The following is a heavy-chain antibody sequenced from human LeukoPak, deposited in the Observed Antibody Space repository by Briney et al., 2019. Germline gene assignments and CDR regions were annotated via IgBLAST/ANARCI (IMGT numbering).Heavy chain of an antibody. Sequence: GGSLRLSCSASGFTFTDYYMSWIRQAPGKGLEWVSYISPSGTVIYYGDSVKGRFTISRDNAKKSLYLQMDSLGAEDTAVYYCARDYNCWGQGTLVTVSS. J-gene: IGHJ4*02. V-gene: IGHV3-11*01. CDR1: GFTFTDYY. CDR2: ISPSGTVI. D-gene: IGHD3-10*01. CDR3: ARDYNC.